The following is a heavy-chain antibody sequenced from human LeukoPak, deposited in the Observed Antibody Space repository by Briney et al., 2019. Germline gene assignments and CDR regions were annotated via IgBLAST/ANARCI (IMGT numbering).Heavy chain of an antibody. CDR3: ARGVDYYENSGTIDY. CDR1: GFTLSDYG. Sequence: PGKSLRLSCTASGFTLSDYGMHWVRQPPGKGLEWVAIIWYDGSNKTYEDSVKGRFTISGDNSKNTLYLQMNSLRAEDTAVYYCARGVDYYENSGTIDYWGQGTLVTVSS. J-gene: IGHJ4*02. D-gene: IGHD3-22*01. CDR2: IWYDGSNK. V-gene: IGHV3-33*01.